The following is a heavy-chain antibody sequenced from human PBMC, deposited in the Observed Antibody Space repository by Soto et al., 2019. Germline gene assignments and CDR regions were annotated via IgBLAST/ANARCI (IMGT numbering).Heavy chain of an antibody. Sequence: GGSLRLSCAASGFTFSSYSMNWVRQAPGKGLEWVSSISSSSSYIYYADSVKGRFTISRDNAKNSLYLQMNSLRAEDTAEYYCARKAPLGSWYAFDIWGQGTMVTVSS. CDR2: ISSSSSYI. V-gene: IGHV3-21*01. D-gene: IGHD6-13*01. CDR3: ARKAPLGSWYAFDI. CDR1: GFTFSSYS. J-gene: IGHJ3*02.